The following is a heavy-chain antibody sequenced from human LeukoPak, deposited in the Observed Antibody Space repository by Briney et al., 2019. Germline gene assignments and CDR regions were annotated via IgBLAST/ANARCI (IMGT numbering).Heavy chain of an antibody. CDR3: ASLYDSSGYYFDY. J-gene: IGHJ4*02. V-gene: IGHV4-59*01. Sequence: SETLSLTCAVYGGSFSGYYWSWIRQPPGKGLEWIGYIYYSGSTNYNPSLKSRVTISVDTSKNQFSLKLSSVTAADTAVYYCASLYDSSGYYFDYWGQGTLVTVSS. CDR2: IYYSGST. CDR1: GGSFSGYY. D-gene: IGHD3-22*01.